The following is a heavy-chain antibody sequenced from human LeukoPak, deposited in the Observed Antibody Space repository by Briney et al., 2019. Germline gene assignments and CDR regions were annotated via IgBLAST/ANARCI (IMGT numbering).Heavy chain of an antibody. V-gene: IGHV3-74*01. Sequence: GGSLRLSCAASGFTFSTYWMHWVRQAPGKGLVWVSRINTDETTTSYADSVKDRFTISRDNAKNTLYLQMNSLRAEDTAVYYCARVPILQYIPTMDVWGKGTTVTVSS. CDR1: GFTFSTYW. CDR3: ARVPILQYIPTMDV. J-gene: IGHJ6*04. D-gene: IGHD4-11*01. CDR2: INTDETTT.